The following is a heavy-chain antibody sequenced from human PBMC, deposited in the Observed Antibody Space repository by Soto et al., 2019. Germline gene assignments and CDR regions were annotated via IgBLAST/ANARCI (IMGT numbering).Heavy chain of an antibody. Sequence: QGQLVQSGAEVKKPVASVKVSCKASGYTFTRYGISWVRQAPGQVLEWMGWISGYNGDTKYTQKFQGRVTMTIDTSTTTAFMELRSLTSDDTAVYYCAKNGQPPYYYYGLDVWGQGTTVTVSS. CDR3: AKNGQPPYYYYGLDV. CDR2: ISGYNGDT. J-gene: IGHJ6*02. D-gene: IGHD2-8*01. CDR1: GYTFTRYG. V-gene: IGHV1-18*01.